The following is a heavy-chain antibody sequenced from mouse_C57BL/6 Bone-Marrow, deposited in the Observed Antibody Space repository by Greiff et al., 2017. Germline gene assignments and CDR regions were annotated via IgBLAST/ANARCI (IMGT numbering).Heavy chain of an antibody. CDR1: GYTFTSYW. CDR2: IDPSDSET. D-gene: IGHD2-1*01. J-gene: IGHJ2*01. CDR3: ARFYYGNFFDY. Sequence: QVQLQQPGAELVRPGSSVKLSCKASGYTFTSYWMHWVKQRPIQGLEWIGNIDPSDSETHYNQKFKDKATLTVDKSSSTAYMQLSSLTSEDSAVYYCARFYYGNFFDYWGQGTTLTVSS. V-gene: IGHV1-52*01.